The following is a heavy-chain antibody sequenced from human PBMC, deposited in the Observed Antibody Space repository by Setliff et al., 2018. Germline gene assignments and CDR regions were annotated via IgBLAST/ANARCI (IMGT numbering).Heavy chain of an antibody. V-gene: IGHV1-69*06. J-gene: IGHJ3*02. D-gene: IGHD3-3*01. Sequence: SVKVSCKTSGTTFNSHAINWVRQAPGQGLEWMGRIITAFGSAISAQKFQDRVSITADRTTYTAYLELTSLTLEDTAVYYCAISTIFGVVSPTPDAFDIWGQGTMVTVSS. CDR1: GTTFNSHA. CDR2: IITAFGSA. CDR3: AISTIFGVVSPTPDAFDI.